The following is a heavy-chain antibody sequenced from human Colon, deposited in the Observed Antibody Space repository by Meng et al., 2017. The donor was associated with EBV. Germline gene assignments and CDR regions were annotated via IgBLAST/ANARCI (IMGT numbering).Heavy chain of an antibody. J-gene: IGHJ4*02. CDR2: INPGSGNT. CDR1: GYTFTGYA. D-gene: IGHD1-26*01. Sequence: QVQLVQSGAEVKMPGASIKLSCKASGYTFTGYAIHWVRQAPGQRLEWMGWINPGSGNTKYSQKFQGRVTITRDTSATTVYMDLSSLRSEDTAVFYCARDGGFSVGATKYDYWGQGALVTAYS. CDR3: ARDGGFSVGATKYDY. V-gene: IGHV1-3*01.